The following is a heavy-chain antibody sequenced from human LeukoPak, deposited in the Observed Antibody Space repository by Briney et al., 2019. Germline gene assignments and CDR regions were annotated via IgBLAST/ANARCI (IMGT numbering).Heavy chain of an antibody. CDR3: ARGLRAAAGPHYYYYGMDV. V-gene: IGHV4-34*01. CDR1: GGSISSYY. D-gene: IGHD6-13*01. J-gene: IGHJ6*02. Sequence: PSETLSLTCTVSGGSISSYYWSWIRQPPGKGLEWIGEINHSGSTNYNPSLKSRVTISVDTSKNQFSLKLSSVTAADTAVYYCARGLRAAAGPHYYYYGMDVWGQGTTVTVSS. CDR2: INHSGST.